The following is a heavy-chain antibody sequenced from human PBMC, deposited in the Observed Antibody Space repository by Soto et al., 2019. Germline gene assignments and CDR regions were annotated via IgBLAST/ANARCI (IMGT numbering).Heavy chain of an antibody. Sequence: ASVKVSCKASGYTFTSYFISWVRQAPGQGLEWVGWISANNGNTKYTQKLQGRVTMTTDTSTSTAYMELRSLRSDDTAVYYCASDAALGLFAYWGQGTLVPVSS. CDR1: GYTFTSYF. D-gene: IGHD1-26*01. CDR2: ISANNGNT. J-gene: IGHJ4*02. CDR3: ASDAALGLFAY. V-gene: IGHV1-18*01.